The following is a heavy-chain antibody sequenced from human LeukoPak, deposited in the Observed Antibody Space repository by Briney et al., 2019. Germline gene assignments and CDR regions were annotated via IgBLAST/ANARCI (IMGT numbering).Heavy chain of an antibody. CDR1: GFTLNNYG. J-gene: IGHJ4*02. CDR2: ISDDGRNK. D-gene: IGHD6-13*01. V-gene: IGHV3-30*18. CDR3: AKDRETTASGTFDF. Sequence: PGRSLRLSCAASGFTLNNYGLHYVREAPGKGLEWVAVISDDGRNKNYADSVKGRFTISRDSSKNTLYLQMNSLRAEDTGVYFCAKDRETTASGTFDFRGQGTLVTVSS.